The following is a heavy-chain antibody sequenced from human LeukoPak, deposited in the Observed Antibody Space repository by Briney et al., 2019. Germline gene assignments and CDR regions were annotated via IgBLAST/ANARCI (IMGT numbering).Heavy chain of an antibody. Sequence: GRSLRLSCAASGFTFDDYAMHWVRQAPGKGLEWVSGISWNSGSIVYADSVKGRFTISRDNAKNSLYLQMNSLRAEDTALYYCAKSLEMATIEGNDYYYYGMDVWGQGTTVTVSS. D-gene: IGHD5-24*01. V-gene: IGHV3-9*01. CDR1: GFTFDDYA. CDR2: ISWNSGSI. CDR3: AKSLEMATIEGNDYYYYGMDV. J-gene: IGHJ6*02.